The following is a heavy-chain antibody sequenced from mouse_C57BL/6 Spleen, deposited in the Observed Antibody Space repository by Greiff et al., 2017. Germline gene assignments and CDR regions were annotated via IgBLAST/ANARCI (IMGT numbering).Heavy chain of an antibody. Sequence: EVHLVESGAELVRPGASVKLSCTASGFNIKDYYMHWVKQRPEQGLEWIGRIDPEDGDTEYAPKFQGKATMTADTSSNTAYLQLSSLTSEDTAVYYCTTSYYGSSYWYFDVWGTGTTVTVSS. V-gene: IGHV14-1*01. CDR3: TTSYYGSSYWYFDV. J-gene: IGHJ1*03. CDR1: GFNIKDYY. D-gene: IGHD1-1*01. CDR2: IDPEDGDT.